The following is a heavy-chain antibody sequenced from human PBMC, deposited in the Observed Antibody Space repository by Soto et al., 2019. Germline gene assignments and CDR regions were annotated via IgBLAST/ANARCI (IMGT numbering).Heavy chain of an antibody. Sequence: GGSLRLSCAASGFTFSSYAMSWVRQAPGKGLEWVSGISGSGGGAYYADAVRGRFTISRDNSKNTLYLQMNSLRAEDTAVYYCAKDLGYYDFWSGFLRGYFDYWGQGTLVTVS. CDR2: ISGSGGGA. J-gene: IGHJ4*02. CDR3: AKDLGYYDFWSGFLRGYFDY. V-gene: IGHV3-23*01. CDR1: GFTFSSYA. D-gene: IGHD3-3*01.